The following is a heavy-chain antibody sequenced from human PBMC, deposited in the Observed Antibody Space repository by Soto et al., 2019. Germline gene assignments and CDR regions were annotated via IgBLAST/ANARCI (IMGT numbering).Heavy chain of an antibody. CDR2: IYYSGST. CDR3: ARVRIRMYYHFWSGYSLFYFDY. D-gene: IGHD3-3*01. V-gene: IGHV4-31*03. Sequence: VSLTCTVSGGSISSGGYYWSWIRQHPGKGLEWIGYIYYSGSTYYNPSLKSRVTISVDTTKNQFSLTLSSVTAADTAVYYCARVRIRMYYHFWSGYSLFYFDYWGQGTLVTVSS. CDR1: GGSISSGGYY. J-gene: IGHJ4*02.